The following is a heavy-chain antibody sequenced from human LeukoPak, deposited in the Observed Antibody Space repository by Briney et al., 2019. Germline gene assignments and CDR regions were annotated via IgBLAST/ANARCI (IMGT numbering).Heavy chain of an antibody. CDR3: ARQVGASTTFDS. CDR1: GFTFNNYA. J-gene: IGHJ4*02. V-gene: IGHV3-66*04. Sequence: GGSLRLSCAASGFTFNNYAMNWVRQAPGKGLEWVSAIYSGGNTYYSDSVKGRFTISRDNSKNTLYLQMNSLRAEDTAVYYCARQVGASTTFDSWGQGTLVTVSS. CDR2: IYSGGNT. D-gene: IGHD1-26*01.